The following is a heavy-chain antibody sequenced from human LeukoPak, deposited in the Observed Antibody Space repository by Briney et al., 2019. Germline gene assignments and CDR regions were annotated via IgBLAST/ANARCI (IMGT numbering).Heavy chain of an antibody. CDR2: IYYSGTT. J-gene: IGHJ5*02. CDR1: GASITSGAYY. Sequence: SETLSLTCTVSGASITSGAYYWSWIRQHPEKGLEWIGYIYYSGTTYYNPSLKSRVTISLDTSKNQFSLKLNSVTAADTAVYYCATDLRDSGSGIPGWFDPWGQGTLVTVSS. CDR3: ATDLRDSGSGIPGWFDP. D-gene: IGHD3-10*01. V-gene: IGHV4-31*03.